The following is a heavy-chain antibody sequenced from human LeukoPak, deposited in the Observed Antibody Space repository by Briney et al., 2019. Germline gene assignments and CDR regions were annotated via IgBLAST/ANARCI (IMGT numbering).Heavy chain of an antibody. CDR3: ARHPRMDV. Sequence: SETLSLTCTVSGGSISSSSYYWGWIRQPPGKGLEWIGSIYYSGSTYYNPSLKSRVTISVDTSKNQFSLKLSSVTAADTAVYYRARHPRMDVRGQGTTVTVSS. CDR1: GGSISSSSYY. CDR2: IYYSGST. J-gene: IGHJ6*02. V-gene: IGHV4-39*01.